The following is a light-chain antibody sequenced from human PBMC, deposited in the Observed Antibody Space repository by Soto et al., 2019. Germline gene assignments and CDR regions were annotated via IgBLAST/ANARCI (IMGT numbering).Light chain of an antibody. J-gene: IGLJ2*01. CDR3: QSYDSSLSGFVV. Sequence: QPVLTQPPSVSGAPGQRVTISCTGSSSNIGAGYDVHWYQQLPGTAPKLLIYGNSNRPSGVPDRFSGSKSGTSASLAITGPQAEAEADYYCQSYDSSLSGFVVFGGGTKLTV. CDR2: GNS. V-gene: IGLV1-40*01. CDR1: SSNIGAGYD.